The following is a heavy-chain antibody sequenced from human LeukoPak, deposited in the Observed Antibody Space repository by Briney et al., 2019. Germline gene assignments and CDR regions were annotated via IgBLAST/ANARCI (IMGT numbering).Heavy chain of an antibody. D-gene: IGHD3-22*01. V-gene: IGHV3-30*18. Sequence: GGSLRLSCAASGFTFSGYGMHWVRQAPGKGLEWVAVISYDGSNKYYADSVKGRFSISRDNSKSTLYLQMSSLRAEDTAVYYCAKPDYYDSSGYYLRFFDHWGQGTLVTVSS. CDR1: GFTFSGYG. CDR2: ISYDGSNK. CDR3: AKPDYYDSSGYYLRFFDH. J-gene: IGHJ4*02.